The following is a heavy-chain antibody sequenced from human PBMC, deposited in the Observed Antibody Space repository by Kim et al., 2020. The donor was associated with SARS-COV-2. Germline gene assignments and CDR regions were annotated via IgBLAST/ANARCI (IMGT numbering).Heavy chain of an antibody. CDR1: GGSVSSGSYY. V-gene: IGHV4-61*01. J-gene: IGHJ5*02. Sequence: ETLSLTSTVSGGSVSSGSYYWSWIRQPPGKGLEWIGYIYYSGSTNYNPSLKSRVTISVDTSKNQFSLKLSSVTAADTAVYYCARSFITMVRGVIDWFDPWGQGTLVTVSS. CDR3: ARSFITMVRGVIDWFDP. CDR2: IYYSGST. D-gene: IGHD3-10*01.